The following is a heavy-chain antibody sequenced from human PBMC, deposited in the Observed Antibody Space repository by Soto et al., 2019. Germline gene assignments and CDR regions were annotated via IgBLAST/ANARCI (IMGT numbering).Heavy chain of an antibody. CDR3: ARDCSRTSCYAPSDY. J-gene: IGHJ4*02. CDR2: INSDGSST. D-gene: IGHD2-2*01. V-gene: IGHV3-74*01. Sequence: EVQLVESGGGLVQPGGSLRLSCAASGFTFSSYWMHWVRQAPGKGLVWVSRINSDGSSTSYADSVKVRFTISRDNAKTTLYLQMNSLRAEDAAVYYCARDCSRTSCYAPSDYWGQGTLVTVSS. CDR1: GFTFSSYW.